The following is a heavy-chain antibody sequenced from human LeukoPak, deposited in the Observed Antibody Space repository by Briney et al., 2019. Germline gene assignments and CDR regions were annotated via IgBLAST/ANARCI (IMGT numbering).Heavy chain of an antibody. Sequence: ASVKVSFKASGYTFTVYYMHWVRQAPGQGLEWMGWINPNSGGTNYAQKFQGRVTMTRDTSISTAYMELSRLRSDDTAVYYCARVRLGLKVGMDVWGQGTTVTVS. V-gene: IGHV1-2*02. J-gene: IGHJ6*02. CDR1: GYTFTVYY. CDR2: INPNSGGT. D-gene: IGHD4/OR15-4a*01. CDR3: ARVRLGLKVGMDV.